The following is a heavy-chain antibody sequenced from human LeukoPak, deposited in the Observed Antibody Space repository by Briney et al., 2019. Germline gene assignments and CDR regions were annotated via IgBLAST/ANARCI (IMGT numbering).Heavy chain of an antibody. CDR1: GFTFSSYS. Sequence: GGSLRLSCAASGFTFSSYSMNWVRQAPGKGLEWVSSISSSSHIYYADSVKGRFTISRDNAKNSLYLQMNSLRAEDTAVSYCARDHAIYDILTGYYKEDYYYYGMDVWGQGTTVTVSS. J-gene: IGHJ6*02. CDR3: ARDHAIYDILTGYYKEDYYYYGMDV. V-gene: IGHV3-21*01. CDR2: ISSSSHI. D-gene: IGHD3-9*01.